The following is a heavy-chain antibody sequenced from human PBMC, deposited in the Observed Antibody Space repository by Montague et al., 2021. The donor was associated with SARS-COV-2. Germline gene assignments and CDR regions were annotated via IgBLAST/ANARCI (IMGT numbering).Heavy chain of an antibody. D-gene: IGHD2-8*01. V-gene: IGHV4-34*01. CDR2: INHSGST. J-gene: IGHJ6*02. CDR3: ARIVRVHYYYYYAIDV. Sequence: SETLFLTCAVYGGSFSGYYWSWLRQPPGKGLEWIGEINHSGSTNYNPSLKSRVTISVDTSKNQFSLKLSSVTAADTAVYYCARIVRVHYYYYYAIDVWGQGTTVTVSS. CDR1: GGSFSGYY.